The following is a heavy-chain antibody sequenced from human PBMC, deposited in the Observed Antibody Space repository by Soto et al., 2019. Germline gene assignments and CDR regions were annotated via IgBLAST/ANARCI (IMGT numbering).Heavy chain of an antibody. Sequence: PRESRKSSCTGFGYTFTTFWISWVRQMPGRGLEWMGRIEPRDSYTNYSASFQGHVTISVDKSISTAYLQWGSLKASDTAMYYCARLYCSSSTCDSWFDPWGQGTLVTVSS. D-gene: IGHD2-2*01. CDR1: GYTFTTFW. J-gene: IGHJ5*02. CDR2: IEPRDSYT. CDR3: ARLYCSSSTCDSWFDP. V-gene: IGHV5-10-1*01.